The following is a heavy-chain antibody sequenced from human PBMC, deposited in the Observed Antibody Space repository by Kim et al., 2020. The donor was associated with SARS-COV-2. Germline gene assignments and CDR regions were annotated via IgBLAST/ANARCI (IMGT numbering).Heavy chain of an antibody. Sequence: SETLSLTCTVSGGSISSGGYYWSWIRQHPGKGLEWIGYIYYSGSTYYNPSLKSRVTISVDTSKNQFSLKLSSVTAADTAVYYCARALVSWGVIIRHFDYWGRRPLATVSS. CDR1: GGSISSGGYY. D-gene: IGHD3-10*01. CDR2: IYYSGST. V-gene: IGHV4-31*03. J-gene: IGHJ4*02. CDR3: ARALVSWGVIIRHFDY.